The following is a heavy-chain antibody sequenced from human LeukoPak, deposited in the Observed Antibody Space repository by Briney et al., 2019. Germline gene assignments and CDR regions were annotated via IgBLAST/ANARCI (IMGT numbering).Heavy chain of an antibody. Sequence: PSETLSLTCTVSGGSISTDNCYWGWIRQPPGKGLEWIGSIYYNGNTYYNPSLKSRVTISVDTSKNQFSLKVNSVTAADTAVYYCARVTPAVIDYYYYYGMDVWGQGTTVTVSS. J-gene: IGHJ6*02. CDR3: ARVTPAVIDYYYYYGMDV. CDR1: GGSISTDNCY. V-gene: IGHV4-39*07. D-gene: IGHD2-15*01. CDR2: IYYNGNT.